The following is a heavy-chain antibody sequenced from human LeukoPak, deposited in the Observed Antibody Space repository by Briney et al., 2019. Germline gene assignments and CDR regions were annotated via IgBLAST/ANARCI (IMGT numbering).Heavy chain of an antibody. V-gene: IGHV4-39*07. CDR2: IYYSGST. D-gene: IGHD1-26*01. CDR3: ARCVVGATSVAFDV. CDR1: GGSISSSSYY. Sequence: PSETLSLTCTVSGGSISSSSYYWGWIRQPPGKGLEWIGSIYYSGSTYYNPSLKSRVTISVDTSKNQLSLKLSSVTAADTAVYYCARCVVGATSVAFDVWGQGTMVAVSS. J-gene: IGHJ3*01.